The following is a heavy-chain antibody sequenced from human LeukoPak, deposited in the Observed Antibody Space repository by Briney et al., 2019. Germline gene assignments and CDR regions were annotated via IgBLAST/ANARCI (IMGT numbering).Heavy chain of an antibody. CDR1: GFTFSGYG. J-gene: IGHJ4*02. D-gene: IGHD6-19*01. CDR2: IRYDGSNK. CDR3: AKPRGYSSGWYFDY. V-gene: IGHV3-30*02. Sequence: PGGSLRLSCAASGFTFSGYGMHWVRQAPGKGLEWVAFIRYDGSNKYYADSVKGRFTISRDNSKNTLYLQMNSLRAEDTAVYYCAKPRGYSSGWYFDYWGQGTLVTVSS.